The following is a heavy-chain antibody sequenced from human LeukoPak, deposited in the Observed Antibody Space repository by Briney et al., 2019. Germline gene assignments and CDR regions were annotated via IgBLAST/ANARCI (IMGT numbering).Heavy chain of an antibody. Sequence: PSETLSLTCTVSGGSISSSTYYWGWIRQPPGKGLEWIGSIYYSGSTYYNPSLKSRVTISVDTSKNQFSLKLSSVTAADTAVYYCAGEGVIAPDYWGQGTLVTVSS. D-gene: IGHD3-16*02. CDR3: AGEGVIAPDY. V-gene: IGHV4-39*02. CDR1: GGSISSSTYY. J-gene: IGHJ4*02. CDR2: IYYSGST.